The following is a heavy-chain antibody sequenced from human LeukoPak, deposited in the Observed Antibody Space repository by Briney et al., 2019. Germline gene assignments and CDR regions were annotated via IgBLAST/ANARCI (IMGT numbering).Heavy chain of an antibody. J-gene: IGHJ4*02. Sequence: PGGSLRLSCAASGFTFSSYSMNWVRQAPGKGLEWVSSISSSSSYIYYADSVKGRFTISRDNAKNSLYLQMNSLRAEDTAVYYCAKDYHSGGNLFDYWGQGTLVTVSS. CDR1: GFTFSSYS. CDR3: AKDYHSGGNLFDY. CDR2: ISSSSSYI. D-gene: IGHD4-23*01. V-gene: IGHV3-21*04.